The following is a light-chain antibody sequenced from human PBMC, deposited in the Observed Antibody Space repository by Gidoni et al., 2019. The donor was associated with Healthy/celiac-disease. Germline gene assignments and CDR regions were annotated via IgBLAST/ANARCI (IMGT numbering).Light chain of an antibody. CDR3: SSYTSSTTRV. J-gene: IGLJ1*01. V-gene: IGLV2-14*01. CDR1: SSDVGGYNY. Sequence: QSALTQPASVSGSPGQSITISCTGTSSDVGGYNYVSWYQQHPGKVPKLMIYDVSNRPSEVSNRFSGSKSGNTASLTISGLQAEDEADYYCSSYTSSTTRVFGTGTKVTVL. CDR2: DVS.